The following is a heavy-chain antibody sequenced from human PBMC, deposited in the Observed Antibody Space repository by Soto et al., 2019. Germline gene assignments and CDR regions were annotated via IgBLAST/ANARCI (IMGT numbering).Heavy chain of an antibody. CDR3: ARHGWQGPFYGDPSRDWVFAFDI. CDR1: GFTFSSYS. D-gene: IGHD4-17*01. J-gene: IGHJ3*02. Sequence: EVQLVESGGGLVKPGGSLRLSCAASGFTFSSYSMNWVRQAPGKGLEWVSSISSSSSYIYYSDSVKGRITISRENATNSLYLQKNRLRAEDTAEYYCARHGWQGPFYGDPSRDWVFAFDIWGQGTMVTVSS. CDR2: ISSSSSYI. V-gene: IGHV3-21*01.